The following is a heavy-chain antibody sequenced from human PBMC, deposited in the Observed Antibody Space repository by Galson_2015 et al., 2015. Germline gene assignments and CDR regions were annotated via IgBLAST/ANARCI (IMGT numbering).Heavy chain of an antibody. CDR2: INQDGSDK. V-gene: IGHV3-7*05. D-gene: IGHD1-26*01. CDR1: GFTFSDDW. J-gene: IGHJ1*01. Sequence: SLRLSCAASGFTFSDDWMTWVRQAPGKGLEWAANINQDGSDKHYVDSVKGRFTISRDNAKNSLYLQMNSLRAEDTAVYYCARDLHSGRYQYWGQGTLVTVSS. CDR3: ARDLHSGRYQY.